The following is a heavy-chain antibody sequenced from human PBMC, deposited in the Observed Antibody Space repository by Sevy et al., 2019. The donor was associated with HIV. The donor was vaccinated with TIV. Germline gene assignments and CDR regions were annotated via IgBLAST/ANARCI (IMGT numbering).Heavy chain of an antibody. CDR3: ARFPPASAFDI. Sequence: GGSLRLSCAASGVAFSSYAMHWVRQAPDKGLEWVAVISYDGSNQEYADSVKGRFTISRDNSKNTLYLQMNSLRVEDTAVYYCARFPPASAFDIWGQGTMVTVSS. CDR1: GVAFSSYA. V-gene: IGHV3-30*04. CDR2: ISYDGSNQ. J-gene: IGHJ3*02.